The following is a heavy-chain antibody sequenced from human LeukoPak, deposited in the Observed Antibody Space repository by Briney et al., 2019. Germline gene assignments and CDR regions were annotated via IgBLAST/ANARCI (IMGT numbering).Heavy chain of an antibody. V-gene: IGHV4-59*08. Sequence: KTSETLSLTCTVSGGSISSYYWSWIRQPPGKGLGWIGYIYYSGSTNYNPSLKSRVTISVDTSKNQFSLKLSSVTAADTAVYYCASLGVAGKHNWFDPWGQGTLVTVSS. CDR2: IYYSGST. CDR1: GGSISSYY. J-gene: IGHJ5*02. CDR3: ASLGVAGKHNWFDP. D-gene: IGHD6-19*01.